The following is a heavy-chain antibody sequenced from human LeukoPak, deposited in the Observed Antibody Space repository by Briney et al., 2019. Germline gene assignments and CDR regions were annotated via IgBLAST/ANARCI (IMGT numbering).Heavy chain of an antibody. J-gene: IGHJ4*02. V-gene: IGHV3-74*03. CDR2: IDNDGSIT. D-gene: IGHD1-20*01. CDR1: GFTFSSYW. CDR3: VRVDNWSDGKDY. Sequence: GGSLRLPCAVSGFTFSSYWMHWVRQGPGKGLVWISRIDNDGSITMYADSVKGRFTISRDNAKNTLYLQMNSLRAEDTAVYYCVRVDNWSDGKDYWGQGTLVTVSS.